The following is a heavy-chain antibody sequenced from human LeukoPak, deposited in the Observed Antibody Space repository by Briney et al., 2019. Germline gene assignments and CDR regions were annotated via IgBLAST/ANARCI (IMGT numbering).Heavy chain of an antibody. CDR2: TYYSGRT. CDR1: GGSISSGDYY. CDR3: ARDLFYGSGYYYYGMDV. Sequence: SQTLSHTCTVSGGSISSGDYYWSWIRQPPGRGREGIGYTYYSGRTNSNPSLKSRLTISVDTSKNQFSLKLSSVTAADTAVYYCARDLFYGSGYYYYGMDVWGQGTTVTVSS. V-gene: IGHV4-61*08. D-gene: IGHD3-10*01. J-gene: IGHJ6*02.